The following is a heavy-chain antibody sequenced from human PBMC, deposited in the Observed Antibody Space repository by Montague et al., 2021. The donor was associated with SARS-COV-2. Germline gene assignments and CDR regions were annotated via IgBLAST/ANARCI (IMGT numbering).Heavy chain of an antibody. V-gene: IGHV4-59*08. CDR3: ARRGQGTMVRGVIISAFDI. CDR1: GGSISSYY. D-gene: IGHD3-10*01. CDR2: IYYSGST. Sequence: SETLSLTCTVSGGSISSYYWSWIRQPPGKGLEWIGYIYYSGSTDYNPSXXSRVTISVDTSKNQFPLKLSSVTAADTAVYYCARRGQGTMVRGVIISAFDIWGQGTMVTVSS. J-gene: IGHJ3*02.